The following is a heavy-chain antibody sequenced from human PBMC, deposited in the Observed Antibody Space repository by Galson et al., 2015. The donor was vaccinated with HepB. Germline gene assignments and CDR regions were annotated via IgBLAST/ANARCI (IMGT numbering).Heavy chain of an antibody. CDR1: GYRFSMYC. CDR3: ARRQIYGGGIYSMDV. D-gene: IGHD2-21*01. CDR2: IYPGASET. Sequence: QSGAEVKKPGESLKISCEGSGYRFSMYCIGWVRQMPGRGLEWMGSIYPGASETRYSTSFQGQVTISADKSISTAYLQWSSLKASDTAMYYCARRQIYGGGIYSMDVWGQGTTVTVS. V-gene: IGHV5-51*01. J-gene: IGHJ6*02.